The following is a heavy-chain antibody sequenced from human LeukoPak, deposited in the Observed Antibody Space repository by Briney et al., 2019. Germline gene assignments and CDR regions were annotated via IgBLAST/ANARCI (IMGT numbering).Heavy chain of an antibody. CDR3: ARRDIVVVPAAIGFDP. CDR1: GGSFSGYY. CDR2: INHSGST. Sequence: PSETLSLTCAVYGGSFSGYYWSWIRQPPGKGLEWIGEINHSGSTNYNPSLKSRVTISVDTSKNQFSLKLSSVTAADTAVYYCARRDIVVVPAAIGFDPWGQGTLVTASS. J-gene: IGHJ5*02. V-gene: IGHV4-34*01. D-gene: IGHD2-2*01.